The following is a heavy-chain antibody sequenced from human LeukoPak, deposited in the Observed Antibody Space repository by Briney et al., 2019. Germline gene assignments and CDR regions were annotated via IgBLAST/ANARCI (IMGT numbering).Heavy chain of an antibody. CDR1: GDSISSGTYY. J-gene: IGHJ4*02. V-gene: IGHV4-61*02. CDR3: ARAKRWLPFDY. Sequence: PSQTLSLTCTVSGDSISSGTYYWSWIRQPAGKGLEWIGRIYTSGSTNYNPSLKSRVTISVETSKNQFSLKLSSVTAADTAVYYCARAKRWLPFDYWGQGTLVTVSS. CDR2: IYTSGST. D-gene: IGHD5-24*01.